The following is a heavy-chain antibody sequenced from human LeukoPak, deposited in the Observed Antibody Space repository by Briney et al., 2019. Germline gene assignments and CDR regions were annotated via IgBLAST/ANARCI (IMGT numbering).Heavy chain of an antibody. Sequence: PSETLSLTCTVSGGSISSYYWSWIRQPPGKGLEWIGYIYYNGSTNYNPSLKSRVTISVDTSKNQFSLKLSSVTAADTAVYYCARETYYYDSSGYYLFDYWGQGTLVTVSS. J-gene: IGHJ4*02. V-gene: IGHV4-59*01. CDR1: GGSISSYY. CDR2: IYYNGST. D-gene: IGHD3-22*01. CDR3: ARETYYYDSSGYYLFDY.